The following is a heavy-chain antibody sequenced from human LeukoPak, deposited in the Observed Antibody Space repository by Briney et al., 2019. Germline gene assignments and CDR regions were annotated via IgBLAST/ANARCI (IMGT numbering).Heavy chain of an antibody. V-gene: IGHV4-39*07. J-gene: IGHJ3*02. Sequence: PSETLSLTCTVSGGSISSSSYYWGWIRQPPGKGLEWLGSMYYSGSTYYNPSLKSRVTISVDTSKNQFSLKLSSVTAADTAVYYCARGPLYYYDSSGYPDAFDIWGQGTMVTVSS. D-gene: IGHD3-22*01. CDR3: ARGPLYYYDSSGYPDAFDI. CDR1: GGSISSSSYY. CDR2: MYYSGST.